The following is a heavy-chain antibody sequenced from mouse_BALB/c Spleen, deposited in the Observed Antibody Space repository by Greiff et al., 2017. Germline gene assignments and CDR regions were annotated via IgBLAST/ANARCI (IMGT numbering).Heavy chain of an antibody. Sequence: QVQLQQSGPELVKPGASVKISCKASGYAFSSSWMNWVKQRPGQGLEWIGRIYPGDGDTNYNGKFKGKATLTADKSSSTAYMQLSSLTSVDSAVYFCARYSDYDGGFAYWGQGTLVTVSA. CDR3: ARYSDYDGGFAY. CDR1: GYAFSSSW. J-gene: IGHJ3*01. CDR2: IYPGDGDT. D-gene: IGHD2-4*01. V-gene: IGHV1-82*01.